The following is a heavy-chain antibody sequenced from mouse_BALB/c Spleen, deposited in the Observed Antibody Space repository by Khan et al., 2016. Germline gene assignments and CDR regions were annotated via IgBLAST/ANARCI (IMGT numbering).Heavy chain of an antibody. V-gene: IGHV14-1*02. CDR3: ARGDCGNYAAC. D-gene: IGHD2-1*01. J-gene: IGHJ3*01. Sequence: EVQLQESGAELVRPGASVKLSCKAYGFNIKDNFIHWVKQRPEQGLECIGWIDHENGNTIYAPKLQGRASITADTSSKPDYLQLSSLTSEDTAIYYFARGDCGNYAACWAQVALVTDSA. CDR2: IDHENGNT. CDR1: GFNIKDNF.